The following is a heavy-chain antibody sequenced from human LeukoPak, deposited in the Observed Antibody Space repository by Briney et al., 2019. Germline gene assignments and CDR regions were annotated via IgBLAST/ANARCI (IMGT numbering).Heavy chain of an antibody. J-gene: IGHJ1*01. CDR1: GFTFSDYW. D-gene: IGHD3-3*01. Sequence: PGGSLRLSCAASGFTFSDYWMDWVRQAPGKGLVWVSRIKSDGSRITYADSVRGRFTISRDNAKNTLYLQMNSLGAEDTAVYYCAFLPPGHWGQGTLVTVSS. CDR3: AFLPPGH. CDR2: IKSDGSRI. V-gene: IGHV3-74*01.